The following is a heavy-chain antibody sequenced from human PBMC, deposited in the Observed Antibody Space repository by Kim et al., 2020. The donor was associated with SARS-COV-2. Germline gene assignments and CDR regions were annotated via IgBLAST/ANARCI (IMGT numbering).Heavy chain of an antibody. CDR1: GYSISSGYY. Sequence: SETLSLTCTVSGYSISSGYYWGWIRQPPGKGLEWIGSIYHSGSTYYNPSLKSRVTISVDTSKNQFSLKLSSVTAADTAVYYCARDLGLDGSGSYDWFDPWGQGTLVTVSA. J-gene: IGHJ5*02. V-gene: IGHV4-38-2*02. CDR3: ARDLGLDGSGSYDWFDP. D-gene: IGHD3-10*01. CDR2: IYHSGST.